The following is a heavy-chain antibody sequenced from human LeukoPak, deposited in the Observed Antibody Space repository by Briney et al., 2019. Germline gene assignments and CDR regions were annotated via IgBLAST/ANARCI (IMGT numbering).Heavy chain of an antibody. CDR1: GGSISSSSYY. CDR2: IYYSGST. CDR3: ARDLAAAGTIDP. J-gene: IGHJ5*02. Sequence: ETLSLTCTVSGGSISSSSYYWGWIRQPPGKGLEWIGSIYYSGSTYYNPSLKSRVTISEDTSKNQFSLKLSSVTAADTAVYYCARDLAAAGTIDPWGQGTLVTVSS. V-gene: IGHV4-39*07. D-gene: IGHD6-13*01.